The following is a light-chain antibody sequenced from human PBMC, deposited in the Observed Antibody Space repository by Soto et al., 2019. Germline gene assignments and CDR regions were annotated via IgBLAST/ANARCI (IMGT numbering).Light chain of an antibody. Sequence: DIQMTQSPSSLSASVRDRVTITCRASQGISNYLAWYQQQPGKVPKLLIYVASTLQSGVPSRFSGSGSGTDFTLTISSLQPEDVATYYCQKYNSAPWTFGQGTKVEIK. V-gene: IGKV1-27*01. CDR3: QKYNSAPWT. CDR2: VAS. J-gene: IGKJ1*01. CDR1: QGISNY.